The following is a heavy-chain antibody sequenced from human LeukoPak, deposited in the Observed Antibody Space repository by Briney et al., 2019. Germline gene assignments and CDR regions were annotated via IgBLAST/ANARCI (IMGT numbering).Heavy chain of an antibody. CDR2: INHSGST. J-gene: IGHJ4*02. D-gene: IGHD3-10*01. CDR3: ARGRLLWFGELLFAMPFDY. V-gene: IGHV4-34*01. Sequence: PSETLSLTCAVYGGSFSGYYWSWIRQPPGKGLEWIGEINHSGSTNYNPSLKSRVTISVDTSKNQFSLKLSSVTAADTAVYYCARGRLLWFGELLFAMPFDYWGQGTLVTVSS. CDR1: GGSFSGYY.